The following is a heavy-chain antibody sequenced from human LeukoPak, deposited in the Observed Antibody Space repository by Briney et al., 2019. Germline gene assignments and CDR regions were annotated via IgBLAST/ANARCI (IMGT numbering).Heavy chain of an antibody. Sequence: SSETLSLTCAVYGGSFSGYYWSWIRQPPGKGLEWIGEINHSGSTNYNPSLKSRVTISVDTSKNQFSLKLSSVTAADTAVYYCARGLSNYYGSGSYLRRPMDSYYFDYWGQGTLVTVSS. V-gene: IGHV4-34*01. D-gene: IGHD3-10*01. CDR1: GGSFSGYY. J-gene: IGHJ4*02. CDR3: ARGLSNYYGSGSYLRRPMDSYYFDY. CDR2: INHSGST.